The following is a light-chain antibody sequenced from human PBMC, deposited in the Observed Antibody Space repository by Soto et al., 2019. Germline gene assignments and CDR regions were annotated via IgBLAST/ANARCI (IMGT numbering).Light chain of an antibody. J-gene: IGKJ2*02. CDR1: QSISSW. CDR3: QQYNSYPGWT. Sequence: DIPMTQSPSTLSASVGDRVTITCRASQSISSWLAWYQQKPGKAPKLLIYKASSLESGVPSRFSGSGSGTEFTLTISSLQPDDFATYYCQQYNSYPGWTFGQGTKLEIK. CDR2: KAS. V-gene: IGKV1-5*03.